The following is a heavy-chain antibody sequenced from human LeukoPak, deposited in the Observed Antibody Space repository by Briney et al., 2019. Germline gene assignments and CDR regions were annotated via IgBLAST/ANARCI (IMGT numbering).Heavy chain of an antibody. Sequence: GGSLRLSCAASGFTFSSYAMRWVRQAPGKGLEWVSAISGSGGSTYYADSVKGRFTISRDNSKNTLYLQMNSLRAEDTAVYYCAKDSSSWYGGGYYWGQGTLVTVSS. J-gene: IGHJ4*02. CDR3: AKDSSSWYGGGYY. CDR2: ISGSGGST. D-gene: IGHD6-13*01. CDR1: GFTFSSYA. V-gene: IGHV3-23*01.